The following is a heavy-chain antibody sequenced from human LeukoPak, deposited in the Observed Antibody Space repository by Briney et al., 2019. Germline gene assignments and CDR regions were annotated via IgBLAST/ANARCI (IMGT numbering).Heavy chain of an antibody. J-gene: IGHJ6*03. CDR2: ISYDGSNK. Sequence: GGSLRLSCAASGFTFGSYGMHWVRQAPGKGLEWVAVISYDGSNKYYADSVKGRFTISRDNSKNTLYLQMNSLRAEDTAVYYCAKDYDGLYYYYYYMDVWGKGTTVTVSS. V-gene: IGHV3-30*18. CDR1: GFTFGSYG. CDR3: AKDYDGLYYYYYYMDV. D-gene: IGHD3-3*01.